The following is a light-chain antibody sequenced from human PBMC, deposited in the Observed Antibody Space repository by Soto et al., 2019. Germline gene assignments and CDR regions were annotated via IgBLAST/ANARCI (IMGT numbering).Light chain of an antibody. J-gene: IGKJ5*01. CDR2: GVS. Sequence: ELVLTQSPGTLSLSPGERATLSCRASQPVSSNFLAWYQQKPGQAPRLLIYGVSSRASGIPDRFFGSGSGTDFTLTINRLEPEDFAVYYCQQYANSPITFGQGTRLAI. CDR1: QPVSSNF. V-gene: IGKV3-20*01. CDR3: QQYANSPIT.